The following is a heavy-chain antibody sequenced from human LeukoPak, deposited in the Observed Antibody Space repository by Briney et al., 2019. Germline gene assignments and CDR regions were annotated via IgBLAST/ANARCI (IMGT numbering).Heavy chain of an antibody. CDR3: ARDRRGVDYYYGMDV. Sequence: SETLSLTCTVSGGSISSGGYYWLWLPQHPGKGREWIGYIYYSGSTYYNPSLKSRLTISVDTSKNRFSLKLSSVIAADTAVYYCARDRRGVDYYYGMDVWGKGTTVTVSS. CDR1: GGSISSGGYY. D-gene: IGHD2-21*01. CDR2: IYYSGST. J-gene: IGHJ6*04. V-gene: IGHV4-31*03.